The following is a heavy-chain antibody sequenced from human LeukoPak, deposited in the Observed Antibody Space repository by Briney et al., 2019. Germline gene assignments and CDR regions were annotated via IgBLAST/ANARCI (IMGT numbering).Heavy chain of an antibody. D-gene: IGHD1-26*01. J-gene: IGHJ4*02. CDR1: GGTFSSYA. CDR2: IIPIFGTA. Sequence: ASVKVCCKASGGTFSSYAISWVRQAPGQGLEWMGGIIPIFGTANYEQKFQGRVTITADESTSTAYMELSSLRSEDTAVYYCARARRELGLMWELPYYFDYWGQGTLVTVSS. V-gene: IGHV1-69*13. CDR3: ARARRELGLMWELPYYFDY.